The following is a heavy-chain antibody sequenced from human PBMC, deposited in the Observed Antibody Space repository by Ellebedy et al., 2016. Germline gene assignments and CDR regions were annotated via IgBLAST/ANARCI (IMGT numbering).Heavy chain of an antibody. CDR3: ARVVSGSYYFDS. J-gene: IGHJ4*02. Sequence: SETLSLTCTVSGGSISSYYWSWIRQPPGKGLEWIGYIYYSGSTNYNPSLKSRVTMSIDPSKNQLSLKLDSVTAADTAVYYCARVVSGSYYFDSWGQGVLVTVSS. CDR2: IYYSGST. D-gene: IGHD1-26*01. V-gene: IGHV4-59*12. CDR1: GGSISSYY.